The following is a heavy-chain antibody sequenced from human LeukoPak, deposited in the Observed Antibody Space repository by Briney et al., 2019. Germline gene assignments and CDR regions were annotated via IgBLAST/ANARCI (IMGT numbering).Heavy chain of an antibody. Sequence: GGSLRLSCAASGFTFSSYSMNWVRQAPGKGLEWVSSISSSSSYIYYADSVKGRFTISRDNAKNSLYLQMNSLRAEDTAVYYCASLGIVGAMVMALGYWGQGTLVTVSS. D-gene: IGHD1-26*01. J-gene: IGHJ4*02. CDR2: ISSSSSYI. V-gene: IGHV3-21*01. CDR3: ASLGIVGAMVMALGY. CDR1: GFTFSSYS.